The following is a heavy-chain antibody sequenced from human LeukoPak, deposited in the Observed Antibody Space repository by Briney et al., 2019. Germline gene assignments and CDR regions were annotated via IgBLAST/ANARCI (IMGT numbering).Heavy chain of an antibody. CDR3: AKGSYYDSSGSFYFDY. D-gene: IGHD3-22*01. CDR2: VSGSGDNT. CDR1: GFTFSSYA. J-gene: IGHJ4*02. V-gene: IGHV3-23*01. Sequence: GGSLRLSCAASGFTFSSYAMSWVRQAPGKGLEWVSGVSGSGDNTYYADSVKGRFTIPRDNSKNTLYVQVNSLGTEDTAAYYCAKGSYYDSSGSFYFDYWGQGTLVTVSS.